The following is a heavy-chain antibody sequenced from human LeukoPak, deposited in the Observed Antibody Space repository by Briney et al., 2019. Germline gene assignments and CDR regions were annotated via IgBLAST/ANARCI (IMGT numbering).Heavy chain of an antibody. V-gene: IGHV3-9*01. Sequence: GGSLRLSCAASGFTFDDYAMHWVRQAPGKGLEWASGISWNSGSIGYADSVKGRFTVSRDNAKNTLYLQMNSLRVEDTAVYYCARDLFGAYCGGTCPTPDYWGQGTLVSVSS. J-gene: IGHJ4*02. CDR2: ISWNSGSI. D-gene: IGHD2-21*01. CDR3: ARDLFGAYCGGTCPTPDY. CDR1: GFTFDDYA.